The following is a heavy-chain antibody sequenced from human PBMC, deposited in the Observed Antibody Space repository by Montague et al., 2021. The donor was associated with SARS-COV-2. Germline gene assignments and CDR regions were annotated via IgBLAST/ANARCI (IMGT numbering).Heavy chain of an antibody. J-gene: IGHJ4*02. CDR2: IYPDDSDT. CDR1: GYSFTNYW. V-gene: IGHV5-51*01. D-gene: IGHD3-10*01. CDR3: ARLSYYGSGSYPFDY. Sequence: QSGAEVKKPGESLKISCKGSGYSFTNYWVGWVRQMPGKGLEWMGIIYPDDSDTRYSPSFQGQVTISADKSISTAYLQWSSLKASDTAMYYCARLSYYGSGSYPFDYWGQGTLVTVSS.